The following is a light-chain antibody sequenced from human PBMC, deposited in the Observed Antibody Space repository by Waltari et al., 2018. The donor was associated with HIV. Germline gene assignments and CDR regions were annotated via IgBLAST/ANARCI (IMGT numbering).Light chain of an antibody. J-gene: IGKJ1*01. Sequence: IHMSQSPPTLTASTGASVNITCRASQNVGAWLDWYQQKPGEAPNLLIYKATNVEGGVPSRFSGSASGTDFTLTIDSLHPDDFATYYCHQYSDYLGSFGQGTKVEVK. CDR2: KAT. V-gene: IGKV1-5*03. CDR1: QNVGAW. CDR3: HQYSDYLGS.